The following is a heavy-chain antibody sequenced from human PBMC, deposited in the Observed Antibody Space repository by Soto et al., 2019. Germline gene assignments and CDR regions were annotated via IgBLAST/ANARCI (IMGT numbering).Heavy chain of an antibody. Sequence: QVQLVQSGAEVKKPGASVKVSCKASAYTFTNYGISWVRQAPGQGLEWMGWINTYNGNTNYAQKLQGRVTMTTDTSTNTAYMELSSLRSDDTAVYYCARGVGSGSYYNRYNWFDPWGQGTLVTVSS. V-gene: IGHV1-18*01. CDR3: ARGVGSGSYYNRYNWFDP. CDR2: INTYNGNT. J-gene: IGHJ5*02. CDR1: AYTFTNYG. D-gene: IGHD3-10*01.